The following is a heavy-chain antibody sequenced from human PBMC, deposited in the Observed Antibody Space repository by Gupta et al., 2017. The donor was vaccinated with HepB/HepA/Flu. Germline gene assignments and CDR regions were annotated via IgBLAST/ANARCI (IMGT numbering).Heavy chain of an antibody. V-gene: IGHV4-34*01. J-gene: IGHJ4*02. CDR1: GGSFSGYY. CDR3: ANHSRVGARGVAY. CDR2: INHSGRT. Sequence: QAPLQQWGAGLLQPTETLPPTCAVYGGSFSGYYWSWSRQPPGKGVEWIGEINHSGRTNYNPALKSRVTISVDTSKNQFSLKMRSVTAADTAVYYYANHSRVGARGVAYGGRVTMVTVYS. D-gene: IGHD1-26*01.